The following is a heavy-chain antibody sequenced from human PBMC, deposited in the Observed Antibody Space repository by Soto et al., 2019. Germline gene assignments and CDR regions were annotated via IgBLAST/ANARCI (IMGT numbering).Heavy chain of an antibody. CDR3: AKAYFVWSSEQPYYFDY. Sequence: EVQLLDSEGGLVQPGGSLRLSCAASGFTFSNYAMTWVRQGPGKGLEWVSGISGSGGRSYYADYVKGRFTISRDNSKSTLYLQMNSLRAEDTAVYYCAKAYFVWSSEQPYYFDYWGQGTLVTVSS. V-gene: IGHV3-23*01. CDR2: ISGSGGRS. D-gene: IGHD3-16*01. CDR1: GFTFSNYA. J-gene: IGHJ4*02.